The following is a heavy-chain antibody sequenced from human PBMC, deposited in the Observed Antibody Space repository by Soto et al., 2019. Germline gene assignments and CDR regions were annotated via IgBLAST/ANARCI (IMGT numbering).Heavy chain of an antibody. CDR3: ARDQADIVVGTTLYYYYGMDV. V-gene: IGHV3-48*01. Sequence: EVQLVESGGGLVQPGGSLRLSCVASGFTFSSYSMNWVRQAPGKGLEWVSYISSTSSTIYYADSVKGRFTISRDNAKNSLYLQMNSLRAGDTAVYYCARDQADIVVGTTLYYYYGMDVWGQGTTVTVSS. D-gene: IGHD2-15*01. J-gene: IGHJ6*02. CDR2: ISSTSSTI. CDR1: GFTFSSYS.